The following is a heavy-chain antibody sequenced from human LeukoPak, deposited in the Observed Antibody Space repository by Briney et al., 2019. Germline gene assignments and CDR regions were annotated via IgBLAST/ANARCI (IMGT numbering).Heavy chain of an antibody. V-gene: IGHV3-21*04. J-gene: IGHJ3*02. CDR3: ARGPYCGGGTCYTLGAFDI. CDR2: ISSSNNYI. Sequence: GGSLRLSCAASGFTVSSNYMSWVGQAPGKGLEWVSSISSSNNYIYYADSVKGRFTISRDNAKDSLYLQMNSLRAEDSAVYHCARGPYCGGGTCYTLGAFDIWGQGTLASVSS. CDR1: GFTVSSNY. D-gene: IGHD2-15*01.